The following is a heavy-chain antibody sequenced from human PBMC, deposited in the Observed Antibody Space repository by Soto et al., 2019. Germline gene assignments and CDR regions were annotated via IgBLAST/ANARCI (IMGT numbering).Heavy chain of an antibody. CDR2: ISYDGSNK. CDR1: GFTFSSYA. J-gene: IGHJ5*02. V-gene: IGHV3-30-3*01. D-gene: IGHD6-6*01. Sequence: PGGSLRLSCAASGFTFSSYAMHWVRQAPGKGLEWVAVISYDGSNKYYADSVKGRFTISRDNSKNTLYLQMNSLRAEDTAVYYCARVKKQLTQNWFDPWGQGTLVTVSS. CDR3: ARVKKQLTQNWFDP.